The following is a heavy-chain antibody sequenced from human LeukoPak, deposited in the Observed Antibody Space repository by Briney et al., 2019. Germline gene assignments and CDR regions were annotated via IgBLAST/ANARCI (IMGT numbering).Heavy chain of an antibody. V-gene: IGHV3-72*01. J-gene: IGHJ4*02. CDR3: ARDPLTIAEDDY. CDR2: TRNKANSYTT. CDR1: GFTFSDHY. Sequence: PGGSLRLSCAASGFTFSDHYMDWVRQAPGKGLEWVGRTRNKANSYTTEYSASVKGRFTISRDDSKNSLYLQMNSLKTEDTAVYYGARDPLTIAEDDYWGEGTLVTVSS. D-gene: IGHD2-21*01.